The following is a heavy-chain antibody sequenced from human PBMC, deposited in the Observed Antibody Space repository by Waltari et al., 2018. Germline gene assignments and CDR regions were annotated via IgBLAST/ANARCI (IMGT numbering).Heavy chain of an antibody. CDR2: INPNSGGT. CDR1: GYTFTGYY. Sequence: QVQLVQSGAEVKKPGASVKVSCKASGYTFTGYYMHWVRQAPGQGLEWMGRINPNSGGTNYAQKFQGRVTRTRDTSISTAYMELSRLRSDDTAVYYGARDNPRGSSWYGYWGQGTLVTVSS. V-gene: IGHV1-2*06. CDR3: ARDNPRGSSWYGY. D-gene: IGHD6-13*01. J-gene: IGHJ4*02.